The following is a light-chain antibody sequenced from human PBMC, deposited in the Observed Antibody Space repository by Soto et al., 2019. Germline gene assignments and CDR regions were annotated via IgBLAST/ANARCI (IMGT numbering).Light chain of an antibody. Sequence: DIVLTQSPLSPPVTPGAPASISCRSSQSLLHSNGNIYLDWYLQKPGQSPQLLTYLGSIRASGARARFSGSGFGTDLSLKITTVEAEDVGVYYCTQAIQAPRTFSLGTKVYIK. V-gene: IGKV2-28*01. CDR3: TQAIQAPRT. J-gene: IGKJ1*01. CDR1: QSLLHSNGNIY. CDR2: LGS.